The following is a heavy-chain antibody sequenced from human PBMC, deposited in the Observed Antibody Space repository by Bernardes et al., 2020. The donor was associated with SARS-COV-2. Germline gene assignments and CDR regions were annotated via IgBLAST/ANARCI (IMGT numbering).Heavy chain of an antibody. CDR1: RFTFSSYL. Sequence: GGSLRLSCAASRFTFSSYLMHWVRQAPGKGLVWVSRINTDGSSTTYGDSVKGRFTISRDKAKNTLYLQMNSLRAEDTAIYYCARAPAGYYAMDVWGQGTTVTVSS. V-gene: IGHV3-74*01. CDR3: ARAPAGYYAMDV. J-gene: IGHJ6*02. CDR2: INTDGSST.